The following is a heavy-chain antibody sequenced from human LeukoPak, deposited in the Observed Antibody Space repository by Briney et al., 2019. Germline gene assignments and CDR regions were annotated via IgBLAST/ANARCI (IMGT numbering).Heavy chain of an antibody. J-gene: IGHJ4*02. CDR3: AGSVTIFGVSEGVYFDY. CDR2: IYSGGST. V-gene: IGHV3-66*01. D-gene: IGHD3-3*01. CDR1: GFTVSSNY. Sequence: GGSLRLSRAASGFTVSSNYMSWVRQAPGKGLEWVSVIYSGGSTYYADSVKGRFTISRDNSKNTLYLQMNSLRAEDTAVYYCAGSVTIFGVSEGVYFDYWGQGTLVTVSS.